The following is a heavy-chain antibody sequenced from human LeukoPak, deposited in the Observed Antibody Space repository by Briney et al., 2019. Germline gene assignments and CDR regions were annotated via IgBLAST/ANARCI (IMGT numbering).Heavy chain of an antibody. CDR3: ARFRPSIAARPGAYYYGMDV. V-gene: IGHV1-46*01. CDR1: GYTFTSYY. Sequence: ASVKVSCKASGYTFTSYYMHWVRQAPGQGLEWMGIINPSGGSTSYAQKFQGRVTMTRDTSTSTVYMELSSLRSEDTAVYYCARFRPSIAARPGAYYYGMDVWGQGTTVTVSS. CDR2: INPSGGST. D-gene: IGHD6-6*01. J-gene: IGHJ6*02.